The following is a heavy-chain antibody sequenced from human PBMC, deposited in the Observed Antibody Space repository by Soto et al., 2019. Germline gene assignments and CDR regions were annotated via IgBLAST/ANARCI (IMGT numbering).Heavy chain of an antibody. D-gene: IGHD2-2*01. V-gene: IGHV4-59*01. CDR3: ATSRGNWFDP. CDR1: GGSTSSNY. J-gene: IGHJ5*02. CDR2: VHYSGAT. Sequence: QVQLQESGPGLVKPSETLSLTCTVSGGSTSSNYWNWIRQPPGKGLEWIGYVHYSGATIYNPSLTSRVIISVDTSNNQFSLKLSSVTAADTAIYYCATSRGNWFDPWGQGTLVTVSS.